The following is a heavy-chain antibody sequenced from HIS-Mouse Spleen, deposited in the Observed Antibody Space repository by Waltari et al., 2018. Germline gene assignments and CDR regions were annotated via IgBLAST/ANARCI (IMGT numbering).Heavy chain of an antibody. Sequence: QVQLVESGGGVVQPGRSLRLSCASSGCTFSSHAMHWVRQAPGKGLEWVAVISYDGSNKYYADSVKGRFTISRDNSKNTLYLQMNSLRAEDTAVYYCARRYSGYDLGYWGQGTLVTVSS. CDR2: ISYDGSNK. D-gene: IGHD5-12*01. V-gene: IGHV3-30*04. CDR1: GCTFSSHA. J-gene: IGHJ4*02. CDR3: ARRYSGYDLGY.